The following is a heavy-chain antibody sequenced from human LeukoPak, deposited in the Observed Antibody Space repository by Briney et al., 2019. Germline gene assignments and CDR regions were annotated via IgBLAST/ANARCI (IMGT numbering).Heavy chain of an antibody. D-gene: IGHD3-22*01. Sequence: GGSLRLSCAASGFTVSSNYMSWVRQAPGKGLEWVSAVSGSDGSTYYADSVKGRFTISRDNSMNTLYLQMNSLRAEDTAVYYCAKWSSSGYYYVGYFDYWGQGTLVTVSS. V-gene: IGHV3-23*01. CDR1: GFTVSSNY. CDR3: AKWSSSGYYYVGYFDY. J-gene: IGHJ4*02. CDR2: VSGSDGST.